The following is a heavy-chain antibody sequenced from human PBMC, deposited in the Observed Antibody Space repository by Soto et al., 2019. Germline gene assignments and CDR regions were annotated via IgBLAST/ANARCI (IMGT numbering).Heavy chain of an antibody. V-gene: IGHV1-69*13. J-gene: IGHJ6*02. D-gene: IGHD6-19*01. CDR3: ARARKRIAVALVHYYYYYGMDV. CDR1: GGTFSSYA. Sequence: ASVKVSCKASGGTFSSYAISWVRQAPGQGLEWMGGIIPIFGTANYAQKFQGRVTITADESTSTAYMELSSLRSEDTAVYYCARARKRIAVALVHYYYYYGMDVWGQGTTVTVSS. CDR2: IIPIFGTA.